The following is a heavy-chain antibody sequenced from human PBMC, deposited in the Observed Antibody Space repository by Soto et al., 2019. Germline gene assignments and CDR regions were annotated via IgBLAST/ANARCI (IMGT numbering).Heavy chain of an antibody. V-gene: IGHV3-23*01. Sequence: GGSLSLSCAASGFTFSSYGMHWVRQAPGKGLEWVSAISGSGGSTYYADSVKGRFTISRDNSKNTLYLQMNSLRAEDTAVYYCAKDQDYDSRALVPFDYWGQGTLVTVSS. D-gene: IGHD3-22*01. CDR1: GFTFSSYG. CDR3: AKDQDYDSRALVPFDY. CDR2: ISGSGGST. J-gene: IGHJ4*02.